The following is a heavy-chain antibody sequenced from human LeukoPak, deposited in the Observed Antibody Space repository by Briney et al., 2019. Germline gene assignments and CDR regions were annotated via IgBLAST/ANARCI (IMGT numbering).Heavy chain of an antibody. CDR3: AGGRDGYNNFDY. CDR1: GGSISSYY. CDR2: IYYSGST. V-gene: IGHV4-59*01. D-gene: IGHD5-24*01. J-gene: IGHJ4*02. Sequence: ETLSPTCTVSGGSISSYYWSWIRQPPGKGLEWIGYIYYSGSTNYNPSLKSRVTISVDTSKNQFSLKLSSVTAADTAVYYCAGGRDGYNNFDYWGQGTLVTVSS.